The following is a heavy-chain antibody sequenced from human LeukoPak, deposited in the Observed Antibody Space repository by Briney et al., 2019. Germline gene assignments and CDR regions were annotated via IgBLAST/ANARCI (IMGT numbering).Heavy chain of an antibody. Sequence: ASVKVSCKASGYTFTGYYMHWVRQAPGQGLEWMGWINPNSGGTNYAQKFQGRVTMTRATSISTAYMELSRLRSDDTAVYYCASMTVDTAMVYYWGQGTLVTVSS. CDR3: ASMTVDTAMVYY. CDR1: GYTFTGYY. D-gene: IGHD5-18*01. CDR2: INPNSGGT. J-gene: IGHJ4*02. V-gene: IGHV1-2*02.